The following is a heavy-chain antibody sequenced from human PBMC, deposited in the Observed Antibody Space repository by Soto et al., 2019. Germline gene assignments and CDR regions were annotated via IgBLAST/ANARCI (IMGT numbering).Heavy chain of an antibody. CDR3: ARLHPLRYLDY. V-gene: IGHV4-61*03. Sequence: SETLSLTCTVSGGSVSSGSHSWSWIRQPPGKGLEWIGYIYHSGSTHYNPSLKSRPTISVDTSKHHFSLLLRSVTAADTAVYYCARLHPLRYLDYWGQGSLVTVSS. CDR1: GGSVSSGSHS. D-gene: IGHD1-1*01. CDR2: IYHSGST. J-gene: IGHJ4*01.